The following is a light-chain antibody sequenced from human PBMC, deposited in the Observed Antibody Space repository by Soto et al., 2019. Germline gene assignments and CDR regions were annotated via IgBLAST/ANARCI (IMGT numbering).Light chain of an antibody. CDR2: DAS. CDR3: QQYDSYSRT. V-gene: IGKV1-9*01. Sequence: IQLTQSPSSLSTSVRDRVTITCRASQGIANYLNWFQHKPGKAPKLLIYDASSLQGGVPSRFSGSGSGTEFTLTISSLQPDDFATYYCQQYDSYSRTFGQGTKVDIK. J-gene: IGKJ1*01. CDR1: QGIANY.